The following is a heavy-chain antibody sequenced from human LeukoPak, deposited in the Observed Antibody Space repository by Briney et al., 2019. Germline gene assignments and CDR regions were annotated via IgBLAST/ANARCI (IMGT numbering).Heavy chain of an antibody. D-gene: IGHD6-13*01. CDR3: TTDAGSRSWYNV. V-gene: IGHV3-15*01. CDR1: GFTFSSYW. J-gene: IGHJ4*02. Sequence: PGGSLRLSCAASGFTFSSYWMSWVRQAPGKGLEWVGRIKSKIDGGTTDYAAPVKGRFTILRDESKSTVYLQMNSLKTDDTALYYCTTDAGSRSWYNVWGQGTLVIVSS. CDR2: IKSKIDGGTT.